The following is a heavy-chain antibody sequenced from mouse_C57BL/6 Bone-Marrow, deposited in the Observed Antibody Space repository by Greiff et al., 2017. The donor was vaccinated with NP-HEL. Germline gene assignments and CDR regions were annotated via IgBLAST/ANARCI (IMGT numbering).Heavy chain of an antibody. Sequence: VQLQQSGAELVQPGASVKLSCTASGFNIKDYYMHWVKQRTEQGLEWIGRIDPEDGETKYAPKFPGKATITADTSSNTAYLQLSSLTAEDTAVYYCARGGYYPFAYWGQGTLVTVSA. J-gene: IGHJ3*01. CDR2: IDPEDGET. V-gene: IGHV14-2*01. D-gene: IGHD2-3*01. CDR3: ARGGYYPFAY. CDR1: GFNIKDYY.